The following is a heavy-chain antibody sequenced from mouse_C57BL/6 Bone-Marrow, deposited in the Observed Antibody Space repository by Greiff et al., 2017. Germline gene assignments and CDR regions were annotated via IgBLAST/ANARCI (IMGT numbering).Heavy chain of an antibody. V-gene: IGHV1-26*01. CDR1: GYTFTDYY. CDR2: INPNNGGT. CDR3: ARSHYDYYFDY. Sequence: VQLQQSGPELVKPGASVKISCKASGYTFTDYYMNWVKQSHGQSLEWIGDINPNNGGTSYNQKFKGKATLTVDKSSSTAYMELRSLTSEDSAVYYCARSHYDYYFDYWGQGTTLTVSS. J-gene: IGHJ2*01. D-gene: IGHD2-4*01.